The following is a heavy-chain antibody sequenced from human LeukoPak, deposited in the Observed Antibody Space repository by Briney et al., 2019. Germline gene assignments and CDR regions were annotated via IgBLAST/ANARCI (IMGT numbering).Heavy chain of an antibody. V-gene: IGHV3-21*01. D-gene: IGHD2-8*01. CDR1: VFTFSSYS. CDR2: ISSSSSYI. Sequence: GGSLRLSCAASVFTFSSYSMNYLRQAPGKGLKWVTSISSSSSYIYYAHSVKRLFTLSRQNAKNSLYLKRNSQRAEDTPVYYCARCSEKWVLRNWFDPWGQGTLVTVSS. CDR3: ARCSEKWVLRNWFDP. J-gene: IGHJ5*02.